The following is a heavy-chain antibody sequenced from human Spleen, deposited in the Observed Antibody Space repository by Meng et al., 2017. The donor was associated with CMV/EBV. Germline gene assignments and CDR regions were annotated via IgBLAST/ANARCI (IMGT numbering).Heavy chain of an antibody. D-gene: IGHD7-27*01. Sequence: GGSLRLSCTASGFPFDDYSMHWVRQAPGKGLEWVSLITWDSFSTYYADSVKGRFTISRDNNKNSLYLQMNSLRTEDTALYYYAKDLYELGPFDSWGQGTLVTVSS. J-gene: IGHJ4*02. CDR3: AKDLYELGPFDS. CDR1: GFPFDDYS. CDR2: ITWDSFST. V-gene: IGHV3-43*01.